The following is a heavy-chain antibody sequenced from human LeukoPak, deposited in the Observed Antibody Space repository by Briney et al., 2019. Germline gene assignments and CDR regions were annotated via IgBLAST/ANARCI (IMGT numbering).Heavy chain of an antibody. CDR3: ARDPYGEGWFDP. D-gene: IGHD4-17*01. CDR2: IYNRGST. J-gene: IGHJ5*02. CDR1: GVSVSSGTYY. V-gene: IGHV4-61*01. Sequence: PSETLSLTCTVSGVSVSSGTYYWSWIRQPPGKGLEWIGYIYNRGSTKSNPSLKSRVTILVDTSKNQFSLKLSSVTAADTAVYYCARDPYGEGWFDPWGQGTLVTVSS.